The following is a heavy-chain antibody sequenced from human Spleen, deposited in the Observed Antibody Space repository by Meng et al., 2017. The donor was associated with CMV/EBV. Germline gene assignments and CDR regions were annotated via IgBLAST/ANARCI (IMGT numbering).Heavy chain of an antibody. CDR3: ARAMNWNYGLGPIGKWFDP. J-gene: IGHJ5*02. CDR1: A. Sequence: AWDGIRQTPSRGREWLGRTDHRSKWYYDYTLSVKSRIAINPDTSKDQFSLHLNSVTPEDTAIYYCARAMNWNYGLGPIGKWFDPWGQGTLVTVSS. V-gene: IGHV6-1*01. CDR2: TDHRSKWYY. D-gene: IGHD1-7*01.